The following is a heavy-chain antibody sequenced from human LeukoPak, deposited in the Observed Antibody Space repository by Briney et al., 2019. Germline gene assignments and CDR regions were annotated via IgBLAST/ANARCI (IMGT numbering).Heavy chain of an antibody. D-gene: IGHD1-14*01. Sequence: PGGSLRLSCTASGFTFGDYAMSWVRQAPGKGLEWVGFIRSKAYGGTTEYAASVKGRFTISRDDSKSIAYLQMNSLKTEDTAVYYCTRYNYPIDYWGQGTLVTVSS. CDR1: GFTFGDYA. V-gene: IGHV3-49*04. CDR2: IRSKAYGGTT. CDR3: TRYNYPIDY. J-gene: IGHJ4*02.